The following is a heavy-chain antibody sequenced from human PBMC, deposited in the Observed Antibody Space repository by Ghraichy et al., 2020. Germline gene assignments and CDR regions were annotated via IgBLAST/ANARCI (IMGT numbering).Heavy chain of an antibody. CDR3: ARSRFFGVVRYAFDI. D-gene: IGHD3-3*01. Sequence: SGPTLVKPTQTLTLTCTFSGFSLSTSGMCVSWIRQPPGKALEWLARIDWDDDKYYSTSLKTRLTISKDTSKNQVVLTMTNMDPVDTATYYCARSRFFGVVRYAFDIWGQGTMVTVSS. CDR1: GFSLSTSGMC. CDR2: IDWDDDK. J-gene: IGHJ3*02. V-gene: IGHV2-70*11.